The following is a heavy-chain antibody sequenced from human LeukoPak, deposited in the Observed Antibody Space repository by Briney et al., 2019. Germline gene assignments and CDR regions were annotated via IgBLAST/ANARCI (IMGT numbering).Heavy chain of an antibody. CDR1: GGTFSSYA. Sequence: ASVKVSCEASGGTFSSYAISWVRQSPGQGLEWMGGIVPIFGTANYAQKFQGRVTMTTDTSTTTAYMELRSLRSDDTAVYYCASLRMENPGYFDSWGQGTLVTVSS. CDR3: ASLRMENPGYFDS. CDR2: IVPIFGTA. V-gene: IGHV1-69*05. J-gene: IGHJ4*02. D-gene: IGHD1-1*01.